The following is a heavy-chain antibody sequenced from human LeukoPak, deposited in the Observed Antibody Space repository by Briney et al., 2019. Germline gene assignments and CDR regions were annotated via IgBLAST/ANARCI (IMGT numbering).Heavy chain of an antibody. CDR1: GFTFSSFG. J-gene: IGHJ4*02. CDR2: IWYDGNNK. Sequence: GGSLRLSCAASGFTFSSFGMHWVRQAPGKGLEWVAVIWYDGNNKYYVDSVKGRFTISRDNAKISLYLQMNSLRAEDTAVYYCASQFWWAAVAGTTLDYWGQGTLVTVSS. V-gene: IGHV3-33*03. CDR3: ASQFWWAAVAGTTLDY. D-gene: IGHD6-19*01.